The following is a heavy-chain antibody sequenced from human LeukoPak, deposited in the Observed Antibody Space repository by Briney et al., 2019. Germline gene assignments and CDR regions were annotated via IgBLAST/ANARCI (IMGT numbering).Heavy chain of an antibody. CDR2: ISWNSGSI. V-gene: IGHV3-9*01. D-gene: IGHD3-16*02. Sequence: GGSLRLSCAASGFTVSSNYMSWVRQAPGKGLEWVSGISWNSGSIGYADSVKGRFTISRDNAKNSLYLQMNSLRAEDTALYYCAKDSRMITFGGVIVRAFYWGQGTLVTVSS. J-gene: IGHJ4*02. CDR3: AKDSRMITFGGVIVRAFY. CDR1: GFTVSSNY.